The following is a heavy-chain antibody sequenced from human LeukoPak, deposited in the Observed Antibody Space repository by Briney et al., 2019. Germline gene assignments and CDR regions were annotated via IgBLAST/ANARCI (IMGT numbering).Heavy chain of an antibody. CDR2: INYSGST. V-gene: IGHV4-39*01. CDR3: ARGYGY. D-gene: IGHD3-16*01. CDR1: GGSIIGSTSY. J-gene: IGHJ4*02. Sequence: PSETLSLTCTVSGGSIIGSTSYWGWLRQPPGKGLDWVGIINYSGSTYYNPSLRSRVTISVDTSKNQFPLKLNSVTASDTAVYYCARGYGYWGQGTLVTVSS.